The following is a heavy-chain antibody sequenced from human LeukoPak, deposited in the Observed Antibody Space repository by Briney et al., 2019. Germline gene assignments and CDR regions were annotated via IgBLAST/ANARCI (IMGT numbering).Heavy chain of an antibody. CDR2: ISTTSSHI. D-gene: IGHD3-22*01. Sequence: GGSLRLSCAASGFNFSSCSMNWVRHAPGKGLERVSCISTTSSHIYYADSVKGRFTISRDNAKNSLYLQMNSLRAEDTAVYYCVTDGADYYDSTGYPIYFDYWGQGTLVTVSS. CDR3: VTDGADYYDSTGYPIYFDY. J-gene: IGHJ4*02. CDR1: GFNFSSCS. V-gene: IGHV3-21*01.